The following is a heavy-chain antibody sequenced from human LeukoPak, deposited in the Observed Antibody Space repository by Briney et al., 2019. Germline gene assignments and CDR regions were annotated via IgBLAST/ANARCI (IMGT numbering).Heavy chain of an antibody. J-gene: IGHJ3*02. CDR1: GYTFTSYG. V-gene: IGHV1-2*02. CDR2: ISPNSGAT. D-gene: IGHD6-13*01. CDR3: ARDGVYSTNFDAFDI. Sequence: ASVKVSCKASGYTFTSYGISWVRQAPGQGLEWMGWISPNSGATKLAQRFQGRVTLTRDTSISTAYMELSRLTSDDTAVYYCARDGVYSTNFDAFDIWGQGTMVTVSS.